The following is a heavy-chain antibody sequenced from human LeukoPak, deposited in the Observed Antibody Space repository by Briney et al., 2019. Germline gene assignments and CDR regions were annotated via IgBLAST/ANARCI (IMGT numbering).Heavy chain of an antibody. D-gene: IGHD3-16*01. Sequence: GGSLRLSFAASGFTFSSYGMHWVRQAPGKGLEWVAFIRNDGSNKYYADSVKGRFTISRDNSKNTLYLQMNSLRAEDTAVYYCAKWGDSWGQGTLVTVSS. CDR1: GFTFSSYG. CDR3: AKWGDS. V-gene: IGHV3-30*02. J-gene: IGHJ4*02. CDR2: IRNDGSNK.